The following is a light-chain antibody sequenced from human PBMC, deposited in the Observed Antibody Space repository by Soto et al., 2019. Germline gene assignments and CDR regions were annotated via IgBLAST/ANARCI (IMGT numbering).Light chain of an antibody. V-gene: IGKV2-28*01. CDR1: HSLLHNNGYNY. CDR3: IPALLSLR. J-gene: IGKJ5*01. CDR2: LGS. Sequence: DIVMAQSPLSLPVTPGEPASISCRSNHSLLHNNGYNYLDWYMQKPGQSPQLLIYLGSNRASGVPDRFSGSGSGTDFTLKISRVEAADVGVYYCIPALLSLRFGQVGRLAV.